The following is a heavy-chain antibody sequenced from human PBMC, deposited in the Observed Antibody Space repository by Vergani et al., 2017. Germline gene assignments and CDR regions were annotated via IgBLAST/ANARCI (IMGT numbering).Heavy chain of an antibody. CDR2: ISSSSSYI. Sequence: EVQLVESGGGLVKPGGSLRLSCAASGFTFSSYSMNWVRQAPGKGLEWVSSISSSSSYIYYADSVKGRFTISRDNAKNSLYLQMNSLRAEDTAVYYCARGMHCGGDCYPDAFDIWGQGTMVTVSS. D-gene: IGHD2-21*01. CDR1: GFTFSSYS. J-gene: IGHJ3*02. V-gene: IGHV3-21*01. CDR3: ARGMHCGGDCYPDAFDI.